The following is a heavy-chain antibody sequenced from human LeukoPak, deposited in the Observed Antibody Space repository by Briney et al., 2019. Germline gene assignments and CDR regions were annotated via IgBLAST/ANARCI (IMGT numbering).Heavy chain of an antibody. CDR2: IYYSGST. CDR1: GGSISSSSYY. CDR3: ARVFTPGVGDSSGYYEIDY. Sequence: PSETLSLTCTVSGGSISSSSYYWGWIRQPPGKGLEWIGSIYYSGSTYYNPSLKSRVTISVDTSKNQFSLKLSSVTAADTAVYYCARVFTPGVGDSSGYYEIDYWGQGTLVTVSS. V-gene: IGHV4-39*07. J-gene: IGHJ4*02. D-gene: IGHD3-22*01.